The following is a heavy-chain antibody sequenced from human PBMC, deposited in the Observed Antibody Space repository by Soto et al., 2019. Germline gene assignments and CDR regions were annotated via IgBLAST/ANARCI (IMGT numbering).Heavy chain of an antibody. CDR2: IQYDGTNK. CDR3: ARADSGSFDY. CDR1: GFTFSSYG. Sequence: GGSLRLSCAASGFTFSSYGMHWVRQAPGKGLEWVSLIQYDGTNKWYADSLKGRFTISRDNPKSTLYLQMNSLRAEDTAVYYCARADSGSFDYWGQGTLVTVSS. V-gene: IGHV3-30*02. J-gene: IGHJ4*02. D-gene: IGHD6-19*01.